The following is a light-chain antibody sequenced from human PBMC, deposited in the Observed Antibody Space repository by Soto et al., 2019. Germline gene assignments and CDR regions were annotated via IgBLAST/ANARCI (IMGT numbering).Light chain of an antibody. CDR2: DAS. Sequence: GDRVSITCRASQSISSWLAWYQQKPGKAPKLLIYDASSLQSGVPSRFSGSGSGTEFTLTISSLQPDDFATYYCLQYNTYAWTFGQGTKVDIK. CDR3: LQYNTYAWT. V-gene: IGKV1-5*01. J-gene: IGKJ1*01. CDR1: QSISSW.